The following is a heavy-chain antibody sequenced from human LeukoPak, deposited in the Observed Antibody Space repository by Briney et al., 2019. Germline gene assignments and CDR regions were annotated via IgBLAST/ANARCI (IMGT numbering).Heavy chain of an antibody. CDR2: INHSGST. V-gene: IGHV4-34*01. CDR1: GGSFSGYY. J-gene: IGHJ2*01. Sequence: PSETLSLTCAAYGGSFSGYYWSWIRQPPGKGLEWIGEINHSGSTNYNPSLKSRVTISVDTSKNQFSLKLNSVTPEDTAVYFCARGVRYFDLWGRGTLVTVSS. CDR3: ARGVRYFDL.